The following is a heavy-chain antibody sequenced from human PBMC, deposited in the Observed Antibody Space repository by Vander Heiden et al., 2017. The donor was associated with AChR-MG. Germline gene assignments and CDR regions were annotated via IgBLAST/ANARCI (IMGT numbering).Heavy chain of an antibody. Sequence: EGQLVESGGDSVKPGGSLRPSCAGSGLAFSNAWMSWVRQAPGRGPEWVGRIKSKTAGGTIDYVAPVKDRFTISRDDSKNTVYLQMNSLKSEDTAVYYCTTDIAVAGTWSDWGQGTLVTVSS. CDR3: TTDIAVAGTWSD. D-gene: IGHD6-19*01. CDR2: IKSKTAGGTI. V-gene: IGHV3-15*01. CDR1: GLAFSNAW. J-gene: IGHJ4*02.